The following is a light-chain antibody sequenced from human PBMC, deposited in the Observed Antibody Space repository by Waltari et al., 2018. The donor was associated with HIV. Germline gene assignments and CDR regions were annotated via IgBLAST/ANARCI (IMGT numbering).Light chain of an antibody. CDR2: DTS. CDR3: LLSYSGARV. J-gene: IGLJ3*02. V-gene: IGLV7-46*01. CDR1: TRAVTSGHY. Sequence: QAVVTQEPSLTVSPGRTVTLTCGAGTRAVTSGHYPYWFQQKPAQAPRTLIYDTSNKHSRTPARFSGSRLAGKAALTLSGAQPEDEAEYYCLLSYSGARVFGGGTKLTVL.